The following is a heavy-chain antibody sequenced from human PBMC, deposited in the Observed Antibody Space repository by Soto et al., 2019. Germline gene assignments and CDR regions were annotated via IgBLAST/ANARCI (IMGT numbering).Heavy chain of an antibody. J-gene: IGHJ6*02. Sequence: SETLSLTCTVSGGSISNSYWSWIRQSPVKGLEWMGYIYYSGTTNYNPSLESRLTMSLDTSKNHLFLIMNSVTAADTAVYYCARGRGDYYGSDYYGMDVWGQGITVTVSS. V-gene: IGHV4-59*01. D-gene: IGHD3-10*01. CDR3: ARGRGDYYGSDYYGMDV. CDR2: IYYSGTT. CDR1: GGSISNSY.